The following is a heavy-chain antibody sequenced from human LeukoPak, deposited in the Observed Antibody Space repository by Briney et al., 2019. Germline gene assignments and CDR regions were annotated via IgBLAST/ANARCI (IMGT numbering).Heavy chain of an antibody. D-gene: IGHD6-13*01. V-gene: IGHV3-7*01. CDR1: GFTFSSYW. J-gene: IGHJ5*02. CDR2: IKQDGSEK. Sequence: GSLRLSCAASGFTFSSYWMSWVRQAPGKGLEWVANIKQDGSEKYYVDSVKGRFTISRDNAKNSLYLQMNSLRAEDTAVYYCARRYSSSWYSYWFDPWGQGTLVTVSS. CDR3: ARRYSSSWYSYWFDP.